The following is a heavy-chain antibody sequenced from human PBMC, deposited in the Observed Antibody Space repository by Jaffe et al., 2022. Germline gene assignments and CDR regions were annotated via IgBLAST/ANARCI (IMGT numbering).Heavy chain of an antibody. D-gene: IGHD2-15*01. J-gene: IGHJ5*02. CDR1: GGTFSSYA. CDR3: AVNIVVVVAATPGWFDP. CDR2: IIPIFGTA. Sequence: QVQLVQSGAEVKKPGSSVKVSCKASGGTFSSYAISWVRQAPGQGLEWMGGIIPIFGTANYAQKFQGRVTITADESTSTAYMELSSLRSEDTAVYYCAVNIVVVVAATPGWFDPWGQGTLVTVSS. V-gene: IGHV1-69*01.